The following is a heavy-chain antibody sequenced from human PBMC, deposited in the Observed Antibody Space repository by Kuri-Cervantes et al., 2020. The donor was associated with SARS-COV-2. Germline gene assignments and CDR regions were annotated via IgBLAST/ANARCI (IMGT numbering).Heavy chain of an antibody. Sequence: ASVKVSCKASGYTFTSYDINWVRQATGQGLEWMGWMNPNSGNTGYAQKFQGRVTITTDESTSTAYMELSSLRSEDTAVYYCASTSGSHPVFDYWGQGTLVTVSS. D-gene: IGHD3-10*01. J-gene: IGHJ4*02. CDR1: GYTFTSYD. CDR3: ASTSGSHPVFDY. V-gene: IGHV1-8*03. CDR2: MNPNSGNT.